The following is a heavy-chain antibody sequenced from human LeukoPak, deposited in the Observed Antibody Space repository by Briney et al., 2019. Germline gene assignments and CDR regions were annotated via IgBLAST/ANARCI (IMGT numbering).Heavy chain of an antibody. V-gene: IGHV4-39*07. CDR3: ARESIAAAGIDY. CDR1: SGSISSSSYY. J-gene: IGHJ4*02. Sequence: SETLSLTCTVSSGSISSSSYYWGWIRQPPGKGLEWIGSIYYSGSTYYNPSLKSRVTISVDTSKNQFSLKLSSVTAADTAVYYCARESIAAAGIDYWGQGTLVTVSS. CDR2: IYYSGST. D-gene: IGHD6-13*01.